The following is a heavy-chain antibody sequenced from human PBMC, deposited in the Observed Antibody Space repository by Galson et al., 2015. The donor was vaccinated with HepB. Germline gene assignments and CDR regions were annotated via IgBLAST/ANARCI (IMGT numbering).Heavy chain of an antibody. J-gene: IGHJ6*02. Sequence: CAISGDSVSRDTVGWNWIRRSPSRGLEWLGRTYYRSKWYSDYAISVKSRIIINVDSSTNQFFLQLNSVTPEDTAVYYCTRVAHLGRGMNVWGQGTTVTV. CDR1: GDSVSRDTVG. CDR2: TYYRSKWYS. D-gene: IGHD3-10*01. V-gene: IGHV6-1*01. CDR3: TRVAHLGRGMNV.